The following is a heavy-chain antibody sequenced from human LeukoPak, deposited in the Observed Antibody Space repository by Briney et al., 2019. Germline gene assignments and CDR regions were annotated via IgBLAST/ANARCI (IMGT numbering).Heavy chain of an antibody. J-gene: IGHJ4*02. CDR3: ARHRDFESTGYYYPLFDY. Sequence: ASVKVSCKASGYTFTGYYLHWVRQARGQGLEWMGWINANHGGTNYAQQFQGRVTMTRDTSISTAYMEVSRLRSDVAALYYCARHRDFESTGYYYPLFDYWGQGTRVSVSS. CDR2: INANHGGT. D-gene: IGHD3-22*01. CDR1: GYTFTGYY. V-gene: IGHV1-2*02.